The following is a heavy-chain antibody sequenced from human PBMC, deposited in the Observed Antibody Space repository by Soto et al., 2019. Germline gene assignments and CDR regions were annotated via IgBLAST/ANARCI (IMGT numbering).Heavy chain of an antibody. J-gene: IGHJ4*02. Sequence: ASVKVSCKASGYTFTSYVISWVLQAPGEGLEWMGWISAYNGNTNYAQKLQGRVTMTTDTSTSTAYMELRSLRSDDRAVYYCAREVGYDILTGYYPHFDYWGQGTLVTVSS. D-gene: IGHD3-9*01. CDR2: ISAYNGNT. CDR3: AREVGYDILTGYYPHFDY. V-gene: IGHV1-18*01. CDR1: GYTFTSYV.